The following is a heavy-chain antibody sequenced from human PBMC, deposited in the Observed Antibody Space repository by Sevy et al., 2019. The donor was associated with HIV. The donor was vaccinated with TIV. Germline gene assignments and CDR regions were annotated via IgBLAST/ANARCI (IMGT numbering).Heavy chain of an antibody. CDR3: IRSRLLGYTAMVPDY. Sequence: GGSLRLSCTTSGFTLGDYAMSWVCQAPGKGLEWVGFMRSKAFAGTTEYAASVKGRFTISTDDSKASAHLQMNSLRTEDTGVYYCIRSRLLGYTAMVPDYWGQGTLVTVSS. CDR2: MRSKAFAGTT. J-gene: IGHJ4*02. D-gene: IGHD5-18*01. V-gene: IGHV3-49*04. CDR1: GFTLGDYA.